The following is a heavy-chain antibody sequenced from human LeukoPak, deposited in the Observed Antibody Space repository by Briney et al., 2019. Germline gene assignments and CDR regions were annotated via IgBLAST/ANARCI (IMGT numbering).Heavy chain of an antibody. D-gene: IGHD5-18*01. Sequence: SGSTLVNPTQTLTLTCTFSGFSLNTSGVGVGWIRQPPGKALEWLALIYWDDDKRYSPSLKSRLTITKDTSKNQVVLTMTNIDPVDTATYYCALDRIHLWSSWGQGTLVTVSS. CDR2: IYWDDDK. CDR3: ALDRIHLWSS. CDR1: GFSLNTSGVG. V-gene: IGHV2-5*02. J-gene: IGHJ5*02.